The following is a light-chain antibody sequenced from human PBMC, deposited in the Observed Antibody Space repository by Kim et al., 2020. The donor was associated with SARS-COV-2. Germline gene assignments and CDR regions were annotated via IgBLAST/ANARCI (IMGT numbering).Light chain of an antibody. CDR2: DVS. Sequence: GQSITISCTGTSRDVGTYNYVSWYQQHPGKAPKLMIYDVSQRPSGVSNRFSGSKSGNTASLTISGLQSEDEADYFCCSFTSSSTYVFGTGTKVTVL. J-gene: IGLJ1*01. CDR3: CSFTSSSTYV. CDR1: SRDVGTYNY. V-gene: IGLV2-14*04.